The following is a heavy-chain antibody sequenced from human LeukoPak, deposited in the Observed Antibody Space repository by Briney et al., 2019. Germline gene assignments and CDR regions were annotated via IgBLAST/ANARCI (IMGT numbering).Heavy chain of an antibody. V-gene: IGHV4-34*08. Sequence: PGGSLRLACAASGFTVSRNYMSWVRQPPGKGLEWIGEINHSGSTNYNPSLKSRVTISVDTSKDQFSLKLSSVTAADTAVYYCATSGGTLGPTNYFAYWGQGTLVTVSS. J-gene: IGHJ4*02. CDR3: ATSGGTLGPTNYFAY. CDR2: INHSGST. CDR1: GFTVSRNY. D-gene: IGHD3-16*01.